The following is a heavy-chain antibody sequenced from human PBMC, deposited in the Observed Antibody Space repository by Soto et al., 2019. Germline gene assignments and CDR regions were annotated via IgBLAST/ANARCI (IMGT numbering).Heavy chain of an antibody. J-gene: IGHJ6*02. D-gene: IGHD4-17*01. Sequence: GASVKVSCKASGYTFTSYYMHWVRQAPGQGLEWMGIINPSGGSTSYAQKFQGRVTMTRDTSTSTVYMELSSLRSEDTAVYYCARARNHMTTLYYYCMDVWGQGTTVTVSS. CDR1: GYTFTSYY. CDR3: ARARNHMTTLYYYCMDV. V-gene: IGHV1-46*01. CDR2: INPSGGST.